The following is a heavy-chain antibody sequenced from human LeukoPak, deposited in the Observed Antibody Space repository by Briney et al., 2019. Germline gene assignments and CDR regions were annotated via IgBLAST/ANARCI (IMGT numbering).Heavy chain of an antibody. J-gene: IGHJ6*02. Sequence: ASVKVSCKASGYTFTSYAMHWVRQAPGQRLEWMGWINAGNGNTKYSQKFRGRVTITRDTSASTAYMELSSLRSEDTAVYYCARIQLWSLRHYGMDVWGQGTTVTVSS. D-gene: IGHD5-18*01. CDR3: ARIQLWSLRHYGMDV. V-gene: IGHV1-3*01. CDR1: GYTFTSYA. CDR2: INAGNGNT.